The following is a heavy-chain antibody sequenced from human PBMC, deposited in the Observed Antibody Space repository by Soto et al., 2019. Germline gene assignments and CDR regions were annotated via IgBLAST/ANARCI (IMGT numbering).Heavy chain of an antibody. D-gene: IGHD7-27*01. Sequence: SETLSLTCTVSGGSISSYYRSWIRQPPGKGLEWIGYIYYSGSTNYNPYLKSRVTISVDTSKNNFSRKLSSVTAADTAVYYCARGGGVANWGEDAFDIWGQGTMVTVSS. V-gene: IGHV4-59*01. J-gene: IGHJ3*02. CDR3: ARGGGVANWGEDAFDI. CDR2: IYYSGST. CDR1: GGSISSYY.